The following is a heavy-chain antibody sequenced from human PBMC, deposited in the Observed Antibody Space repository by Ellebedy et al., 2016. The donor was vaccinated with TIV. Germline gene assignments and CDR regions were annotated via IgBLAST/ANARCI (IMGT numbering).Heavy chain of an antibody. V-gene: IGHV1-2*02. D-gene: IGHD3-9*01. Sequence: AASVKVSCKASGYTFTGYYMHWVRQAPGQGLEWMGWINPNSGGTNYAQKFQGRVTMTRDTSISTAYMELSRLRSDDTAVYYCARDLVRYFDTLDAFDIWGQGTMVTVSS. J-gene: IGHJ3*02. CDR1: GYTFTGYY. CDR3: ARDLVRYFDTLDAFDI. CDR2: INPNSGGT.